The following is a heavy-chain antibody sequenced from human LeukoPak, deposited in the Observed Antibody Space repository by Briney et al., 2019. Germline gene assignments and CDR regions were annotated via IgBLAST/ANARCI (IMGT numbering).Heavy chain of an antibody. CDR1: GYTFTSYD. V-gene: IGHV1-8*01. CDR3: TTGTFYSGSGAYLNYFDP. D-gene: IGHD3-22*01. CDR2: MNPNSGNT. Sequence: ASVKVSCKASGYTFTSYDINWVRQATGQGLEWMGWMNPNSGNTGYAQKFQGRVTMTRNTSISTAYMELSSLRSEDTAVYYCTTGTFYSGSGAYLNYFDPWGQGTLVTVSS. J-gene: IGHJ5*02.